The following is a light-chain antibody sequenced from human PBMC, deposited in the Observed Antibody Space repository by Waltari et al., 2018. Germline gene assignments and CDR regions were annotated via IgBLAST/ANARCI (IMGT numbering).Light chain of an antibody. CDR3: AAWDDSLNGRV. CDR1: SSNIGSKT. V-gene: IGLV1-44*01. CDR2: SNN. Sequence: QSVLTQQPSASGTPGQRVTISCSGSSSNIGSKTVNWYQQLPGTAPKLLIYSNNQRPSGVPDRFSGSKSGTSASLAISGLQSEDEADYYCAAWDDSLNGRVFGGGTKLTVL. J-gene: IGLJ3*02.